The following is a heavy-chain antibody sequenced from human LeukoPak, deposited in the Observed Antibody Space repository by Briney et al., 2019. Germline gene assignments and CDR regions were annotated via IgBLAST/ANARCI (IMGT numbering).Heavy chain of an antibody. CDR3: ARSIIAVAGTGYFDY. CDR2: ISAYNGNT. CDR1: GYTFTSYG. Sequence: GASVTVSCKASGYTFTSYGISWVRQAPGQGLEWMGWISAYNGNTNYAQKLQGRVTMTTDTSTSTAYMELRSLRSDDTAVYYCARSIIAVAGTGYFDYWGQGTLVTVSS. V-gene: IGHV1-18*01. D-gene: IGHD6-19*01. J-gene: IGHJ4*02.